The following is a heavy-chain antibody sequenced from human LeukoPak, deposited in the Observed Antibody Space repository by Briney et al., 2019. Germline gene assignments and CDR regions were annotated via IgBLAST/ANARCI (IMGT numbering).Heavy chain of an antibody. CDR3: TRVRHGGDCFDY. D-gene: IGHD2-21*01. J-gene: IGHJ4*02. CDR2: IVGNGGST. V-gene: IGHV3-64*02. CDR1: GXTFSSYA. Sequence: TGGSLRLSCAASGXTFSSYAMHWVRQAPGKGLEDVSAIVGNGGSTYYVDSVKGRFTISRDNSKNTLYLQMDGLRAEDMAVYYCTRVRHGGDCFDYWGQGTLVTVSS.